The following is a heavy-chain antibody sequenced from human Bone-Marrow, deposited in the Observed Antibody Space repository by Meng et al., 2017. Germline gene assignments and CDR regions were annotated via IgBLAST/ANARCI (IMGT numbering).Heavy chain of an antibody. D-gene: IGHD5-12*01. CDR2: INHSGST. CDR3: ARAKRIYSGYGWWFDP. V-gene: IGHV4-34*01. J-gene: IGHJ5*02. CDR1: GGAFSGYY. Sequence: QAQLQRWGAGLLKPSDTLSLPCAVYGGAFSGYYWSWIRQPPGKGLEWIGEINHSGSTNYNPSLKSRVTISVDTSKNQFSLKLSSVTAADTAVYYCARAKRIYSGYGWWFDPWGQGTLVTVSS.